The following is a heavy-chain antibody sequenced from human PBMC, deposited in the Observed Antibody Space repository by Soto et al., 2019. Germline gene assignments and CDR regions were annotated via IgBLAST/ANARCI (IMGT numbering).Heavy chain of an antibody. CDR1: GGSVTSGSYY. CDR2: IYYSGST. CDR3: ARDQGIAVAVFDY. J-gene: IGHJ4*02. D-gene: IGHD6-19*01. V-gene: IGHV4-61*01. Sequence: QVQLQESGPGLVKPSETLSLTCTVSGGSVTSGSYYWSWIRQPPGKGLEWIGYIYYSGSTNYNPSLRSRITISVVTSKNLFSLKLNSVTAADRAVYYCARDQGIAVAVFDYWGQGTLVSVSS.